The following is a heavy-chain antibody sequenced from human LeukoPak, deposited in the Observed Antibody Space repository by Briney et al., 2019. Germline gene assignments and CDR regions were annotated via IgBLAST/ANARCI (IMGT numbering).Heavy chain of an antibody. CDR2: MNPNSGNT. J-gene: IGHJ5*02. V-gene: IGHV1-8*01. Sequence: ASVKVSCKASGYTFTSYDINWVRQATGQGLEWMGWMNPNSGNTDYAQKFQGRVTMTRNTSISTAYMELSSLRSEDTAVYYCARGLRRGYYCSGSYWPWGQGTLVTVSS. D-gene: IGHD3-10*01. CDR1: GYTFTSYD. CDR3: ARGLRRGYYCSGSYWP.